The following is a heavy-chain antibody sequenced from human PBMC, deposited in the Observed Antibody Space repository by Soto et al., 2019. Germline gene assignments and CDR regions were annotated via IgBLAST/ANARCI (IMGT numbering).Heavy chain of an antibody. CDR2: ISYDGSNK. Sequence: QVQLVESGGGVVQPGRSLRLSCAASGFTFSSYGMHWVRQAPGNGLEWVAVISYDGSNKYYADSVKGRFTISRDNSKNTLYLQMNSLRAEDTAVYYCAKLTVDAALDYWGQGTLVTVSS. CDR1: GFTFSSYG. CDR3: AKLTVDAALDY. J-gene: IGHJ4*02. V-gene: IGHV3-30*18. D-gene: IGHD5-18*01.